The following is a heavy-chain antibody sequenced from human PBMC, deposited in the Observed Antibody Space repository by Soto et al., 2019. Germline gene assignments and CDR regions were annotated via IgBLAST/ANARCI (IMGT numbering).Heavy chain of an antibody. CDR1: GFTFSSYW. CDR3: AREGYYYDSSGYYRAYYYYGMDV. D-gene: IGHD3-22*01. Sequence: LRLSCAASGFTFSSYWMSWVRQAPGKGLEWVANIKQDGSEKYYVDSVKGRFTISRDNAKNSLYLQMNSLRAEDTAVYYCAREGYYYDSSGYYRAYYYYGMDVWGQGTTVTVSS. V-gene: IGHV3-7*03. CDR2: IKQDGSEK. J-gene: IGHJ6*02.